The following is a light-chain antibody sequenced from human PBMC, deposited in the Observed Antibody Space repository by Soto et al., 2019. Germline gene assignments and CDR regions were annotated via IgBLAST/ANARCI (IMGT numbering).Light chain of an antibody. Sequence: TQAVYNLSLNPGGRHTLSFSARQNVSSTLAWYQQKTGQAPSHLIYGASTRAAGVPVRFSGSGSGSEFTLTIDTLQSEDFAVYYCQQYHNWHPVSSGQGTLVAI. CDR1: QNVSST. J-gene: IGKJ5*01. CDR3: QQYHNWHPVS. V-gene: IGKV3-15*01. CDR2: GAS.